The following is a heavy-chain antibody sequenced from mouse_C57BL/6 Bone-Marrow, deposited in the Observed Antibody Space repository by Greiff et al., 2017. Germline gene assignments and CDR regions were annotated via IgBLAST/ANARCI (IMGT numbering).Heavy chain of an antibody. CDR1: GFSLTSYA. D-gene: IGHD1-1*01. J-gene: IGHJ1*03. CDR3: ARKYYGSSYSYWYFDV. V-gene: IGHV2-9-1*01. CDR2: IWTGGGT. Sequence: VKLMESGPGLVAPSQSLSITCTVSGFSLTSYAISWVRQPPGKGLEWLGVIWTGGGTNYNSALKSRLSISKDNSKSQVFLKMNSLQTDDTARYYCARKYYGSSYSYWYFDVWGTGTTVTVSS.